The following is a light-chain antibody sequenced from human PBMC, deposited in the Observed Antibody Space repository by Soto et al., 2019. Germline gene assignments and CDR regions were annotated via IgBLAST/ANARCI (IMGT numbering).Light chain of an antibody. CDR3: QQFGTSPLWT. V-gene: IGKV3D-15*01. Sequence: EIVMTQSPATLSVSPGERATLSCRASQSVDSNLAWYQQKPGQAPRLLIFGASTRATGIPARFSGSGSGTDFTLTISRLEPEDFAVYFCQQFGTSPLWTFGQGTKVDIK. CDR2: GAS. CDR1: QSVDSN. J-gene: IGKJ1*01.